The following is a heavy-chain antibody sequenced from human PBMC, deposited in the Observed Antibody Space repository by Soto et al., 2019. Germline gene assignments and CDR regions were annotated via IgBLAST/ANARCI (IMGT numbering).Heavy chain of an antibody. Sequence: QVQLVESGGGVVQPGRSLRLSCAASGFTFSSYGMHWVRQPPGKGLEWVAVISYDGRSEYYADSVKGRFTISRDNSKNAXYXXMNSLRPEDTAVYYCARDYYGSGGPMRTRLGMSDYWGQGTLVTVSS. CDR3: ARDYYGSGGPMRTRLGMSDY. CDR1: GFTFSSYG. D-gene: IGHD3-10*01. CDR2: ISYDGRSE. V-gene: IGHV3-30*03. J-gene: IGHJ4*02.